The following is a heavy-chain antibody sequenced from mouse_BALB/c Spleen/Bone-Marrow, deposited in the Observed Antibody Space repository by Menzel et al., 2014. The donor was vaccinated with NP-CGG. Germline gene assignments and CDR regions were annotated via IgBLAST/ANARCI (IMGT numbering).Heavy chain of an antibody. CDR3: RGGPWFAY. CDR1: GFSLTNYG. V-gene: IGHV2-3*01. D-gene: IGHD3-3*01. J-gene: IGHJ3*01. CDR2: IWGDGST. Sequence: VKLMESGPGLVAPSQSLSITCTVSGFSLTNYGISWVRQPPGKGLEWLGVIWGDGSTNYHSALISRLSISKDNSKSQVLFKLNSLQTDDTATYYCRGGPWFAYWGQGTLVTVSA.